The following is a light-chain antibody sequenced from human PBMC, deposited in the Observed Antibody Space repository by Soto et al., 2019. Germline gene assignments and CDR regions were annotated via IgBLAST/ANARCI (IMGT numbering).Light chain of an antibody. Sequence: QAVVTQEPSVSVSPGGTVTLTCGLSSGSVSTSYYPSWYQQTPGQAPRTLIYSTNNRPSGVRDRFSGSILGNKAALTITGAQADDESDYDCVLYMGSGIRVFGGGTKLTVL. V-gene: IGLV8-61*01. CDR2: STN. CDR1: SGSVSTSYY. CDR3: VLYMGSGIRV. J-gene: IGLJ3*02.